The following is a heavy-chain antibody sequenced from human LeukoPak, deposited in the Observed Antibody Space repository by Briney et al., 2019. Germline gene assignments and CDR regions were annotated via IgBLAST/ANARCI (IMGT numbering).Heavy chain of an antibody. CDR3: ARDPSWGMAFDY. D-gene: IGHD2-8*02. V-gene: IGHV3-33*01. CDR2: IWYDGSNK. CDR1: GFTFSSYG. Sequence: GGSLRLSCAASGFTFSSYGMHWVRQAPGKGLEWVAVIWYDGSNKYYADSVKGRFTISRDNSKNTLYLQTNSLRAEDTAVYYCARDPSWGMAFDYWGQGTLVTVSS. J-gene: IGHJ4*02.